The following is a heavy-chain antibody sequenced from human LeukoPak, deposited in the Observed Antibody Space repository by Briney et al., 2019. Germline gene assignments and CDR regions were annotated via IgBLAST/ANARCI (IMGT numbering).Heavy chain of an antibody. Sequence: PSETLSLTCAVYGGSFSGYYWSWIRQPPGKGLEWIGEINHSGSTNYNPSLKSRVTISVDTSKNQFSLKLSSVTAADTAVYYCARASSWLVPFDYWGQGTLVTVSS. CDR3: ARASSWLVPFDY. CDR1: GGSFSGYY. V-gene: IGHV4-34*01. J-gene: IGHJ4*02. D-gene: IGHD6-13*01. CDR2: INHSGST.